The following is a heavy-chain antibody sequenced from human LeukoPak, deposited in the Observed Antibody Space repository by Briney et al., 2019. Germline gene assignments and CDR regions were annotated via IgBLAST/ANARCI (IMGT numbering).Heavy chain of an antibody. J-gene: IGHJ5*02. CDR2: IKKDGSEK. CDR1: GFTFSDYW. CDR3: ARYYYGSGTSFDP. Sequence: GGSLRLSCAASGFTFSDYWMSWLRQAPGKGLEWVANIKKDGSEKYYVDSVKGRFTISRDNAKNSLYLQMSSLRVEDTAVFYCARYYYGSGTSFDPWGQGTLVTVSS. V-gene: IGHV3-7*01. D-gene: IGHD3-10*01.